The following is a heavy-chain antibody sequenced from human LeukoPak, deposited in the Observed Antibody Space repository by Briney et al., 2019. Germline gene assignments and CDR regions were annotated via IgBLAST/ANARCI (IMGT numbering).Heavy chain of an antibody. V-gene: IGHV3-23*01. CDR3: AKPPHYYYGSGSYYNDESYVFDY. CDR1: GFTFSSYT. CDR2: ISGSGGST. Sequence: GGSLRLSCAASGFTFSSYTMNWVRQAPGKGLEWVSAISGSGGSTYYADSVKGRFTISRDNSKNTLYLQMNSLRAEDTAVYYCAKPPHYYYGSGSYYNDESYVFDYWGQGTLVTVSS. J-gene: IGHJ4*02. D-gene: IGHD3-10*01.